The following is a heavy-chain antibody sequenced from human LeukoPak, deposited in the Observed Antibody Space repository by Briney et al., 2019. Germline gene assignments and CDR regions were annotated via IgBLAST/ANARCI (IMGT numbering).Heavy chain of an antibody. CDR3: ARVRRNDSQGIGD. V-gene: IGHV3-11*01. CDR1: GFTFSDYY. CDR2: ISSSGSII. Sequence: PGGSLRLSCAASGFTFSDYYMSWIRQAPGRGREWVSYISSSGSIIYYADSVKGRFTISRDNAKNSLYLQMNSLRAEDTAVYYCARVRRNDSQGIGDWGQGTLVTVSS. D-gene: IGHD3-3*01. J-gene: IGHJ4*02.